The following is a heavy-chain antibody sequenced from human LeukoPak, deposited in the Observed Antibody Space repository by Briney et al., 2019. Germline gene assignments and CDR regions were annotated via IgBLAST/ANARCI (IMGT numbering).Heavy chain of an antibody. CDR1: GYTFTSYD. J-gene: IGHJ3*02. D-gene: IGHD3-3*01. CDR3: ARDVRFSLLRDAFDI. CDR2: MNPNSGNT. V-gene: IGHV1-8*03. Sequence: ASVKVSCKASGYTFTSYDINWVRQATGRGLEWMGWMNPNSGNTGYAQKFQGRVTITRNTSISTAYMELSSLRSEDTAVYYCARDVRFSLLRDAFDIWGQGTMVTVSS.